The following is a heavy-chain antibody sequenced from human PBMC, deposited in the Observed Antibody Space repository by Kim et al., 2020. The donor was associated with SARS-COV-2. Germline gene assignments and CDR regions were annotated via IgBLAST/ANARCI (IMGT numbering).Heavy chain of an antibody. CDR3: AKGLSFNWNYEYFDY. CDR2: ISYDGSNK. D-gene: IGHD1-7*01. V-gene: IGHV3-30*18. CDR1: GFTFSSYG. Sequence: GGSLRLSCAASGFTFSSYGMHWVRQAPGKGLEWVAVISYDGSNKYYADSVKGRFTISRDNSKNTLYLQMNSLRAEDTAVYYCAKGLSFNWNYEYFDYWGQGTLVTVSS. J-gene: IGHJ4*02.